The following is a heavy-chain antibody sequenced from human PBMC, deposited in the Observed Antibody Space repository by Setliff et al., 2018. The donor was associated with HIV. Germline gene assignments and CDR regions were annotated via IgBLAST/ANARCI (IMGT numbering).Heavy chain of an antibody. J-gene: IGHJ5*02. V-gene: IGHV5-51*01. D-gene: IGHD3-10*01. CDR1: GYTFTHYW. Sequence: PGESLKLYCKASGYTFTHYWIGWVRQMPGKGLEWMGFVYPGDSDSRYSPSLQGQVTISADTSLKTAHLQWSSLKASDTATYFCVRLNRGSTWSIASDRGFFDPWGQGTLVTVSS. CDR3: VRLNRGSTWSIASDRGFFDP. CDR2: VYPGDSDS.